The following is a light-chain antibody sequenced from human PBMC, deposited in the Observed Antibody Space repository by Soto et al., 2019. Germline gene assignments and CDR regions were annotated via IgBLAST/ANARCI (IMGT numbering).Light chain of an antibody. CDR2: SDN. Sequence: QSVLTQPPSASGTPGQRVTSSCSGSSSNIGTNTVIWYQQLPGAAPKRLIYSDNQRPSAVPDRFSGSKSGTSASLAISGLQSEDEADYYCAAWDVSLLVFGGGTKLTVL. V-gene: IGLV1-44*01. CDR3: AAWDVSLLV. J-gene: IGLJ2*01. CDR1: SSNIGTNT.